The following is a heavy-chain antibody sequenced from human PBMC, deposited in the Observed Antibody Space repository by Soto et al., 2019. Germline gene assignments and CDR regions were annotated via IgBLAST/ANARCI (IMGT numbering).Heavy chain of an antibody. D-gene: IGHD3-9*01. CDR1: GYSFTSYW. V-gene: IGHV5-51*01. CDR2: IYPGDSDT. Sequence: GESLKISCKGSGYSFTSYWIGWVRQMPGKGLEWMGIIYPGDSDTRYSPSFQGQVTISADKSISTAYLQWSSLKASDTAMYYCARAGYFDWLLLNDAFDIWGQGTMVTVSS. J-gene: IGHJ3*02. CDR3: ARAGYFDWLLLNDAFDI.